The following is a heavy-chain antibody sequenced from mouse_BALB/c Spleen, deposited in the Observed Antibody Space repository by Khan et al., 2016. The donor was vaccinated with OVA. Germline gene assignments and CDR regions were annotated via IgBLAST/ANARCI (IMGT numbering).Heavy chain of an antibody. Sequence: VQLKESGPELMKPGASVKISCKASGYSFTSYYIHWVIQSHGKSPEWIGYIDPFSGGTTYNQKFKGKATLTAAKSSSTAYIHLSNLTSEDSAVYYCTRHGYVAWFTYWGQGTLVTVSA. J-gene: IGHJ3*01. CDR2: IDPFSGGT. D-gene: IGHD2-2*01. CDR3: TRHGYVAWFTY. CDR1: GYSFTSYY. V-gene: IGHV1S135*01.